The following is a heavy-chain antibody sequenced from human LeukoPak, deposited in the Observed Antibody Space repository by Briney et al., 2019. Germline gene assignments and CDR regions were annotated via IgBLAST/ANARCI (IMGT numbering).Heavy chain of an antibody. J-gene: IGHJ5*02. Sequence: SETLSLTCTVSGGSISSGDYYWSWIRQPPGKGLEWIGYTYYSGSTYYNPSLKSRVTISVDTSKNQFSLKLSSVTAADTAVYYCARSGSYPVGFDPWGQGTLVTVSS. CDR1: GGSISSGDYY. CDR2: TYYSGST. D-gene: IGHD1-26*01. V-gene: IGHV4-30-4*01. CDR3: ARSGSYPVGFDP.